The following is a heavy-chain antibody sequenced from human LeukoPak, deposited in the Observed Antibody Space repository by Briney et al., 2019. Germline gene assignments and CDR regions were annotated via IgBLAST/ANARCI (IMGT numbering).Heavy chain of an antibody. CDR3: ARPTWGYSYGPPRYMDV. Sequence: GGSLRLSCAASGFTFSDYYMSWIRQAPGKGLEWVSYISSIGSTIYYADSVKGRFTISRDNAKNSLYLQMNSLRAEDTDVYYCARPTWGYSYGPPRYMDVWGKGTTVTVSS. CDR2: ISSIGSTI. J-gene: IGHJ6*03. CDR1: GFTFSDYY. D-gene: IGHD5-18*01. V-gene: IGHV3-11*01.